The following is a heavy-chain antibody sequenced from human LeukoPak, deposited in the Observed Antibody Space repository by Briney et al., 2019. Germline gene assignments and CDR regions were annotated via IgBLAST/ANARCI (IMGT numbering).Heavy chain of an antibody. Sequence: SETLSLTCTVSAGESSSGYFWTWIRQSPGKGLEWIGEIIHTGITNYKPSLENRVTLSFDTAKNQVSLKLRSVTAADTAVYYCARGLRGGPAVNLDYWGQGSLVIVSS. CDR3: ARGLRGGPAVNLDY. CDR2: IIHTGIT. CDR1: AGESSSGYF. J-gene: IGHJ4*02. D-gene: IGHD4-17*01. V-gene: IGHV4-34*01.